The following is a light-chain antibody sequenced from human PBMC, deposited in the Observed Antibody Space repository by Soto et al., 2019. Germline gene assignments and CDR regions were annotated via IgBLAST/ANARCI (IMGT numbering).Light chain of an antibody. J-gene: IGKJ4*01. CDR1: QSISSW. CDR2: KAS. CDR3: QQYHSYSLT. V-gene: IGKV1-5*03. Sequence: DIQMTQSPSTLSASVGDRVTITCRASQSISSWLAWYQQKPGKAPKVLIYKASNLESGVPSRFSGRGSGTEFTLTISSLQPDDFATYYCQQYHSYSLTFGGGTKVESK.